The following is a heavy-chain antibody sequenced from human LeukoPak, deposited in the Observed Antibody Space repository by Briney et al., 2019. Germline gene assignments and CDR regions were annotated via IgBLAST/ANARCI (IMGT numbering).Heavy chain of an antibody. CDR2: INGDGSST. J-gene: IGHJ4*02. V-gene: IGHV3-74*01. Sequence: GGSLRLSCTASGFSFGSYWMHWVRQAPGKGLVWVSRINGDGSSTSYADSEKGRFTISRHNAKNTLYLQMNTLRAEDTAVYYCARGRPHGNDYWGQGTLVTVSS. CDR3: ARGRPHGNDY. D-gene: IGHD4-23*01. CDR1: GFSFGSYW.